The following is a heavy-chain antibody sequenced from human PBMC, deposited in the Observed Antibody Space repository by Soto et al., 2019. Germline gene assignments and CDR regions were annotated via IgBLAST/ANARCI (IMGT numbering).Heavy chain of an antibody. CDR3: ARARDAFDI. V-gene: IGHV3-53*02. Sequence: EVQLVETGGGLIQPGGSLRLSCAASGFTVSSNYMSWVRQAPGKGLEWVSVIYSGGSTYYADSVKGRLTISRDNSKNPLYLQMNSLRAEYTAVYYCARARDAFDIWGQGTIVTVSS. J-gene: IGHJ3*02. CDR1: GFTVSSNY. CDR2: IYSGGST.